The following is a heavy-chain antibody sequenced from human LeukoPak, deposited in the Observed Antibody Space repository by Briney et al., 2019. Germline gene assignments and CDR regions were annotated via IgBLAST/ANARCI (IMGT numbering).Heavy chain of an antibody. D-gene: IGHD3-10*01. CDR1: GYIFSTYW. CDR3: TSRITMVYDY. CDR2: IYPGDSDT. Sequence: GESLKISCKGSGYIFSTYWIGWVRQMPGKGLEWMGIIYPGDSDTRYSPSFQGQVTISADNSITTAYLQWSSLKASDTAMYYCTSRITMVYDYWGQGTLVTVSS. V-gene: IGHV5-51*01. J-gene: IGHJ4*02.